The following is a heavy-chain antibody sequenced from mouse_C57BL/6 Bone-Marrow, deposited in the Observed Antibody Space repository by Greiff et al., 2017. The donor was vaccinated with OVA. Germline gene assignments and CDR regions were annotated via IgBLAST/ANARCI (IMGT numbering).Heavy chain of an antibody. CDR1: GFTFSSYA. Sequence: EVQGVESGEGLVKPGGSLKLSCAASGFTFSSYAMSWVRQTPEKRLEWVAYISSGGDYIYYADTVKGRFTISRDNARNTLYLQMSSLKSEDTAMYYCTSLYYDYGHYFDYWGQGTTLTVSS. D-gene: IGHD2-4*01. V-gene: IGHV5-9-1*02. CDR3: TSLYYDYGHYFDY. J-gene: IGHJ2*01. CDR2: ISSGGDYI.